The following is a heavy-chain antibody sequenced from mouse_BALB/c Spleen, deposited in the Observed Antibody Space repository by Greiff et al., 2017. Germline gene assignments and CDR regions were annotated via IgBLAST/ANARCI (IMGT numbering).Heavy chain of an antibody. CDR3: ARHGSSYFDY. CDR1: GYTFTDYA. D-gene: IGHD1-1*01. J-gene: IGHJ2*01. CDR2: ISTYYGDA. V-gene: IGHV1S137*01. Sequence: QVQLQQSGAELVRPGVSVKISCKASGYTFTDYAMHWVKQSHAKSLEWIGVISTYYGDASYNQKFKGKATMTVDKSSSTAYMELARLTSEDSAIYYCARHGSSYFDYWGQGTTLTVSS.